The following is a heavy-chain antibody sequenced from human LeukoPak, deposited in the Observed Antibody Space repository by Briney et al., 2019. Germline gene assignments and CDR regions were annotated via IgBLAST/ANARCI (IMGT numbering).Heavy chain of an antibody. CDR1: GGSISSSSYY. Sequence: PSETLSLTCTVSGGSISSSSYYWGWIRQPPGKELEWIGSIYYSGSTYYNPSLKSRVTISVDTSKNQFSLKLSSVTAADTAVYYCARLQNQYYYDSSGYFYFDYWGQGTLVTVSS. D-gene: IGHD3-22*01. V-gene: IGHV4-39*01. J-gene: IGHJ4*02. CDR3: ARLQNQYYYDSSGYFYFDY. CDR2: IYYSGST.